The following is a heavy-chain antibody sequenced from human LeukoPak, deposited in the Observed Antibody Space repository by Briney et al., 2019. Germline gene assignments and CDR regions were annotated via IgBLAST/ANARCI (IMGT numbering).Heavy chain of an antibody. CDR2: ISYDGSNK. CDR1: GFTVSSNY. J-gene: IGHJ4*02. V-gene: IGHV3-30*03. D-gene: IGHD2-15*01. CDR3: ASGKYCSGGTCYSKFDY. Sequence: GGSLRLSCVASGFTVSSNYMSWVRQAPGKGLEWVAGISYDGSNKYYADSVKGRFTISRDNSKNTLYLQMNSLRAEDTAVYYCASGKYCSGGTCYSKFDYWGQGTLVTVSS.